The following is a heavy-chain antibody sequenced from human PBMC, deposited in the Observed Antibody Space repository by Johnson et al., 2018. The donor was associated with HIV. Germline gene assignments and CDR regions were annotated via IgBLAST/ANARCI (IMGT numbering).Heavy chain of an antibody. V-gene: IGHV3-30*02. D-gene: IGHD3-10*01. CDR1: GFTFSNFG. J-gene: IGHJ3*02. CDR2: IWHDGSNK. CDR3: AKDRGDGRSMDYDAFDI. Sequence: QVQLVESGGGVVQPGGSLRLSCAASGFTFSNFGMHWVRQAPGKGLEWVAFIWHDGSNKYYADSVKGRFTISRDNSKNSLYLQMNSLRAEDTALYYCAKDRGDGRSMDYDAFDIWGQGIMVTVSS.